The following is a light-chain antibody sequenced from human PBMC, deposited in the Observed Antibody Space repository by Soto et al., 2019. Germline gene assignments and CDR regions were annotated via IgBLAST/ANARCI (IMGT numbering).Light chain of an antibody. Sequence: DIQMTQSPSSLSASVGDRVTITCQASHGISDYVKWFQQKPGKPPTLLIYAAAPLETGVPSRFSGSGSGTDFSLTISSLQAEDFATYYCQKYDNLPFTFGGGTRVDIK. CDR2: AAA. CDR1: HGISDY. J-gene: IGKJ4*01. V-gene: IGKV1-33*01. CDR3: QKYDNLPFT.